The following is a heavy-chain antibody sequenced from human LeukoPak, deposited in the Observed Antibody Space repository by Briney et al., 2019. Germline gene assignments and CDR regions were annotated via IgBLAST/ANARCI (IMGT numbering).Heavy chain of an antibody. CDR2: IYHSGST. Sequence: PSGTLSLTCAVSGGSISSSNWWSWVRQPPGKGLEWIGEIYHSGSTNYNPSLKSRVTMSVDTSKNQCSLRLSSVNAADTAVYYCARDILATSIAAPYYWGQGTLVTVSS. CDR3: ARDILATSIAAPYY. D-gene: IGHD6-13*01. V-gene: IGHV4-4*02. J-gene: IGHJ4*02. CDR1: GGSISSSNW.